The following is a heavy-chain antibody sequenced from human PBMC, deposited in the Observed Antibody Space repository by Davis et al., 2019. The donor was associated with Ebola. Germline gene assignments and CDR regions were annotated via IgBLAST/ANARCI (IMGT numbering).Heavy chain of an antibody. CDR1: GASTSSYY. CDR3: ARHLSYGGNPGKYYFDY. V-gene: IGHV4-59*08. J-gene: IGHJ4*02. D-gene: IGHD4-23*01. Sequence: MPSETLSLTCTVSGASTSSYYWSWIRQPPGKGLEWIGYIYYSGRPNYNPSLKSRVTKSVATSKNQFSLKLSSVTAADTAVYYCARHLSYGGNPGKYYFDYWGQGTLVTVSS. CDR2: IYYSGRP.